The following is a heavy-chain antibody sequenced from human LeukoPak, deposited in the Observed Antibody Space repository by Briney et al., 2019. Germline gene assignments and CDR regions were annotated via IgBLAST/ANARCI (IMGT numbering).Heavy chain of an antibody. D-gene: IGHD3-10*01. Sequence: GGSLRLSCAASGFTFSTAWMNWIRQAPGKGLEWVGRIKTNSDGGTTDYAAPVKGRFTISRDGSKNTLFLQMNSLKNEDTAVYYCTTYTYGSPYWGQGTLVTVSS. V-gene: IGHV3-15*07. J-gene: IGHJ4*02. CDR1: GFTFSTAW. CDR3: TTYTYGSPY. CDR2: IKTNSDGGTT.